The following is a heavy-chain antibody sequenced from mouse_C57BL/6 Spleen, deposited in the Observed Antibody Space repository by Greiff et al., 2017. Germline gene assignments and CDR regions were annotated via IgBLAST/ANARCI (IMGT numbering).Heavy chain of an antibody. Sequence: VQLQQSGAELVRPGASVKLSCKASGYTFTDYYINWVKQRPGQGLEWIARIYPGSGNTYYNEKFKGKATLTAEKSSSTAYMQLSSLTSEDSAVYFCARSYDGYPYYAMDYWGQGTSVTVSS. CDR1: GYTFTDYY. D-gene: IGHD2-3*01. V-gene: IGHV1-76*01. CDR3: ARSYDGYPYYAMDY. CDR2: IYPGSGNT. J-gene: IGHJ4*01.